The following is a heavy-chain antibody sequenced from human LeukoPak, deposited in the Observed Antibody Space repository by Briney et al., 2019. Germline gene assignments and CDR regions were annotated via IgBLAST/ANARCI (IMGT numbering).Heavy chain of an antibody. Sequence: ASVKVSCKASGYTFTSYYMHWVRQAPGQGLEWMGIINPSGGSTTNAQKFQGRVIMTRDMSTSTVYMELSSLRSEDTAVYFCARYGHSPFFDYWGQGTLVIVSS. J-gene: IGHJ4*02. CDR1: GYTFTSYY. CDR3: ARYGHSPFFDY. V-gene: IGHV1-46*01. D-gene: IGHD4-17*01. CDR2: INPSGGST.